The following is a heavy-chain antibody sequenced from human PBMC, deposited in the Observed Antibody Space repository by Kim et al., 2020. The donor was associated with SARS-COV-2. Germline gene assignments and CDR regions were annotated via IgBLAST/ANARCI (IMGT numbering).Heavy chain of an antibody. D-gene: IGHD3-10*01. Sequence: PPRKSRVTISVDTSKNQFSLKLSSVTAADTAVYYCARDRGSYYGSGSFDYWGQGTLVTVSS. J-gene: IGHJ4*02. CDR3: ARDRGSYYGSGSFDY. V-gene: IGHV4-59*01.